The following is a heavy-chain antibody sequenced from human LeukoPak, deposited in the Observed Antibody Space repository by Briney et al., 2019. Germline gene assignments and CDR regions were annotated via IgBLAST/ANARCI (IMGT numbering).Heavy chain of an antibody. CDR3: ARVTGSDIGWHFDY. Sequence: GGSLRLSCSASGFTFSIFSINWVRQSPGKGLEWVSYTSGSRGTTYYADSVKGRFTIARDNAKNSLYLQMNSLRAEDTAAYYCARVTGSDIGWHFDYWGKGALFTVSS. J-gene: IGHJ4*02. D-gene: IGHD2-15*01. CDR2: TSGSRGTT. CDR1: GFTFSIFS. V-gene: IGHV3-48*04.